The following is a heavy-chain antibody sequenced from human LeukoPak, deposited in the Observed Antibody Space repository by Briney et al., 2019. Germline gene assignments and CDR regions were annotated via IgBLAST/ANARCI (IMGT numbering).Heavy chain of an antibody. CDR2: ISSSSSYI. Sequence: GGSLTLSCAASGFTFSSYSMNWVRQAPGKGLEWVSSISSSSSYIYYVDSVKGRFTISRDNAKNSLYLQMNSLRAEDTAVYYCARGSFLITFGGFIGWGQGTLVTVSS. CDR3: ARGSFLITFGGFIG. CDR1: GFTFSSYS. V-gene: IGHV3-21*01. D-gene: IGHD3-16*02. J-gene: IGHJ4*02.